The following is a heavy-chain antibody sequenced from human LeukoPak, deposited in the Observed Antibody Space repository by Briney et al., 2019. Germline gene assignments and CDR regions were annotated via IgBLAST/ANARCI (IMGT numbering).Heavy chain of an antibody. CDR2: IYYNGST. CDR1: GGSISSYY. Sequence: SGTLSLTCAVSGGSISSYYWSWTRQPPGRGLEWVGYIYYNGSTIYNPSLKSRVTISVDTSKNQFSLKLSSVTAADTAVYYCARSGYRYGVRYYYYMDVWGKGTTVTVSS. V-gene: IGHV4-59*01. D-gene: IGHD5-18*01. J-gene: IGHJ6*03. CDR3: ARSGYRYGVRYYYYMDV.